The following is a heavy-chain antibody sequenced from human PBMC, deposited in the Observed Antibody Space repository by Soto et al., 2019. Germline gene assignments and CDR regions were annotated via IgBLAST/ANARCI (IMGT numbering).Heavy chain of an antibody. CDR1: GYTFTSYG. D-gene: IGHD3-9*01. V-gene: IGHV1-18*01. CDR2: ISAYNGNT. J-gene: IGHJ4*02. Sequence: GASVKVSCKASGYTFTSYGISWVRQAPGQGLEWMGWISAYNGNTNYAQKLQGRVTMTTDTSTSTAYMELRSLRSDDTAVYYCARAGEVLRYFDWLAYYYFDYWGQGTLVTVSS. CDR3: ARAGEVLRYFDWLAYYYFDY.